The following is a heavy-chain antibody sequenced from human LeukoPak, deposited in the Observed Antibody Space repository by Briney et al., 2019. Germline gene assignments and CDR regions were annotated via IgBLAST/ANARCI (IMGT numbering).Heavy chain of an antibody. CDR2: INQDGSEK. Sequence: PGGSLRLSCAASGFTFSNYWMSWVRQAPGKGLEWVANINQDGSEKYYVDSVKGRFTISRDNAKNLLYLQMNGLRAEDTAVYSCARDQGDYSTNYYMDVWGKGTTVIVSS. CDR3: ARDQGDYSTNYYMDV. D-gene: IGHD4-11*01. CDR1: GFTFSNYW. J-gene: IGHJ6*03. V-gene: IGHV3-7*01.